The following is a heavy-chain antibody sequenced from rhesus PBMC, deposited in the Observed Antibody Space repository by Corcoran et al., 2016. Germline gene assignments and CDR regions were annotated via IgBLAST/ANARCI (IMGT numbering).Heavy chain of an antibody. CDR3: TRAPPTTVSFDY. J-gene: IGHJ4*01. CDR2: LSTNKRKT. CDR1: GYTFTSYY. V-gene: IGHV1-180*01. Sequence: QVQLVQSGSAIKQPGASVKLSCKASGYTFTSYYMHWLSQAPGQDLEWIRLLSTNKRKTGNAKTFQGRVNQTTDPSPSTGYLELSSQISQDTAVYYCTRAPPTTVSFDYWGQGVLVTVSS. D-gene: IGHD4-29*01.